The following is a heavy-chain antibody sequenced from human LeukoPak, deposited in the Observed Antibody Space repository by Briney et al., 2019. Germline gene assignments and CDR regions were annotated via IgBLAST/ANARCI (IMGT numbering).Heavy chain of an antibody. D-gene: IGHD3-9*01. CDR2: IYYSGST. CDR1: GGSISSYY. Sequence: ETLSLTCTVPGGSISSYYWSWIRQRPGKGLEWIGYIYYSGSTNYNPSLKSRVTISVDTSKNQFSLKLSSVTAADTAVYYCASDDMKRAFDIWGQGTMVTVSS. J-gene: IGHJ3*02. CDR3: ASDDMKRAFDI. V-gene: IGHV4-59*01.